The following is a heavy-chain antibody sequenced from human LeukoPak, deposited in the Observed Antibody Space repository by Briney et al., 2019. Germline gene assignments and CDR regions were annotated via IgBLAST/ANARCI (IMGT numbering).Heavy chain of an antibody. CDR3: ARDSWRSFDY. J-gene: IGHJ4*02. V-gene: IGHV3-30*03. CDR2: ISYDGSNK. Sequence: GGSLRLSCAASGFTFSSYGTHWVRQAPGKGLEWVAVISYDGSNKYYADSVKGRFTISRDNSKNTLYLQMNSLRAEDTAVYYCARDSWRSFDYWGQGTLVTVSS. CDR1: GFTFSSYG.